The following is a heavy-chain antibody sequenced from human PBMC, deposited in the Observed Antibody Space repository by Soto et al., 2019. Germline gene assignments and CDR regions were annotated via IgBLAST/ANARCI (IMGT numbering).Heavy chain of an antibody. CDR1: GFTFSSYG. Sequence: GGSLRLSXAASGFTFSSYGMHWVRQAPGKGLEWVAVIWYDGSNKYYADSVKGRFTISRDNSKNTLYLQMNSLRAEDTAVYYCARGDGYNSVYYFDYWGQGTLVTVSS. CDR3: ARGDGYNSVYYFDY. D-gene: IGHD5-12*01. J-gene: IGHJ4*02. CDR2: IWYDGSNK. V-gene: IGHV3-33*01.